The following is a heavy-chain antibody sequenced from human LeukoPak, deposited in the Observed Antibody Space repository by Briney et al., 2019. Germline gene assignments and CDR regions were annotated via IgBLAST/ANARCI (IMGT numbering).Heavy chain of an antibody. D-gene: IGHD3-16*02. CDR3: ARRMVNYVWGSYRYDAFDI. CDR1: GYSISSGYY. CDR2: IYHSGST. V-gene: IGHV4-38-2*01. Sequence: SETLSLTCAVSGYSISSGYYWGWIRQPPGKGLEWIGSIYHSGSTYYNPSLKSRVTRSVDTSKNQFSLKLSSVTAADTAVYYCARRMVNYVWGSYRYDAFDIWGQGTMVTVSS. J-gene: IGHJ3*02.